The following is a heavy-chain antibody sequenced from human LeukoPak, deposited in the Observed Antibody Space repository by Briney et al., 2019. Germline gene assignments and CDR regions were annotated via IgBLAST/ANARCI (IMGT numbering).Heavy chain of an antibody. J-gene: IGHJ4*02. Sequence: SETLSLTCAVSGVSFNDYYWSWVRHTPGKGLEWIGEINHSGYTNDSPSLKSRVTISIDTSRKQFSLTLRSVTVADTGIYYCTRMTTGHDYWGQGTLVTVSS. CDR2: INHSGYT. CDR3: TRMTTGHDY. D-gene: IGHD4-17*01. V-gene: IGHV4-34*01. CDR1: GVSFNDYY.